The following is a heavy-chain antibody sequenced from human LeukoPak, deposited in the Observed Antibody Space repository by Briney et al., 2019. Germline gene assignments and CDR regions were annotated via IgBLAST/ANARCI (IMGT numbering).Heavy chain of an antibody. Sequence: SVNVSCMACRGTLSSYAIRGVGQARGRGLEGMGGIISIFGTANYAQKFQGRVTITADESTGTAYMELSSLRSGDTAVYYCARYGGLPAAIRDYYYYYYLDYWGQGTTVTVSS. D-gene: IGHD6-25*01. CDR2: IISIFGTA. V-gene: IGHV1-69*13. CDR1: RGTLSSYA. J-gene: IGHJ6*03. CDR3: ARYGGLPAAIRDYYYYYYLDY.